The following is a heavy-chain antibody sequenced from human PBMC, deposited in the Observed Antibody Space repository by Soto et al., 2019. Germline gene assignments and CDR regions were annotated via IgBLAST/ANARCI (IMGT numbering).Heavy chain of an antibody. Sequence: EVQLLESGGGLVQPGGSLRLSCAASGFTFSTYAMTWVRQAPGKGLEWVSAISGSGGTTYYADSVKGRFTISRDNSKNTLYLQMIGLGAEDTAVYYCAKPPGTSSTLYYYYGLDVWGQGTTVTVSS. CDR2: ISGSGGTT. J-gene: IGHJ6*02. CDR1: GFTFSTYA. V-gene: IGHV3-23*01. CDR3: AKPPGTSSTLYYYYGLDV. D-gene: IGHD3-10*01.